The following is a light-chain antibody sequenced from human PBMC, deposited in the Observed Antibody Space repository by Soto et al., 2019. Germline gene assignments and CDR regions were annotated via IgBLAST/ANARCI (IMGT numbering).Light chain of an antibody. J-gene: IGKJ2*01. CDR2: GAS. Sequence: MVWTQSPGTLSLSPRERATLSCRASRSVISRYLAWDQQKPGQAPRHLIYGASSRATGIPDRFSGSGSGTDFTLTISRPEPEDFALYYCEQYGYSPYTFDQRITLEVK. CDR1: RSVISRY. CDR3: EQYGYSPYT. V-gene: IGKV3-20*01.